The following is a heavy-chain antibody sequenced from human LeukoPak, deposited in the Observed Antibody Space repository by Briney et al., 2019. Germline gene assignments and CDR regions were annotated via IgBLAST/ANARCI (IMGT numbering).Heavy chain of an antibody. CDR3: VGGYDYVWGSYRSLDY. J-gene: IGHJ4*02. V-gene: IGHV4-39*01. D-gene: IGHD3-16*02. CDR2: IYYSGST. Sequence: SESLSLTCTVSGGSISSSSHYWGWIRQPPGKGLEWIGNIYYSGSTYYNPSLKSRVTISVDTSKNQFSLKLSSVTAADTAVYYCVGGYDYVWGSYRSLDYWGQGTLVTVSS. CDR1: GGSISSSSHY.